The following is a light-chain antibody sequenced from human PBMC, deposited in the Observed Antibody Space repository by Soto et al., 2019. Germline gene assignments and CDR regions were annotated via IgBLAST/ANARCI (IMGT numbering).Light chain of an antibody. J-gene: IGKJ1*01. CDR2: GAS. V-gene: IGKV3-20*01. CDR1: QSVPANY. Sequence: EIVLTQSPGTLSLSPGERVTLSCGASQSVPANYLAWYQQKPGQAPRLLIYGASNRATGIPDRFSGSGSGTDFTLTVSRLAPEDFAVYCCLQYGTPWWTFGQGARVENK. CDR3: LQYGTPWWT.